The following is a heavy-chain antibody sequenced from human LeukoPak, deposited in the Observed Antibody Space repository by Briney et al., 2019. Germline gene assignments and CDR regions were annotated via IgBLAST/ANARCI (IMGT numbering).Heavy chain of an antibody. CDR2: IYYSGST. D-gene: IGHD3-22*01. Sequence: SETLSLTCTVSGGSISSSSYYWGWIRQPPGKGLEWIVRIYYSGSTYYNPSLKSRVTISVDTSKNQFSLKLSSVTAADTAVYYCASTHSSGYYQIWYYYGMDVWGQGTTVTVSS. V-gene: IGHV4-39*01. J-gene: IGHJ6*02. CDR1: GGSISSSSYY. CDR3: ASTHSSGYYQIWYYYGMDV.